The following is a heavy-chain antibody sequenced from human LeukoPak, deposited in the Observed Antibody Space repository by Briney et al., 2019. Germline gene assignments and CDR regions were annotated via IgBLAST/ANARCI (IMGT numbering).Heavy chain of an antibody. D-gene: IGHD1-26*01. CDR3: ARQEDWGSYFYFDY. CDR2: ISYTGST. V-gene: IGHV4-59*08. Sequence: SETLSLTCTVSGGSISRYYWSWIRQPPGKGLEWIGYISYTGSTTYNSSLKSRVTISLDTSQNQFSLKLSSVAAADTAVYYCARQEDWGSYFYFDYWGQGTLVTVSS. CDR1: GGSISRYY. J-gene: IGHJ4*02.